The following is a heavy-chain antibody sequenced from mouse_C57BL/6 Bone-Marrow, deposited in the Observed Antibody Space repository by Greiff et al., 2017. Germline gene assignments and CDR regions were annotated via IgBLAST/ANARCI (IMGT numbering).Heavy chain of an antibody. J-gene: IGHJ1*03. CDR3: AREVTTVVGYFDV. D-gene: IGHD1-1*01. V-gene: IGHV1-82*01. CDR1: GYAFSSSW. CDR2: IYPGDGDT. Sequence: VQLQQSGPELVKPGASVKISCKASGYAFSSSWMNWVKQRPGKGLEWIGRIYPGDGDTNYNGKFKGKATLTADKSSSTAYMQLSSLTSEDSAVYFCAREVTTVVGYFDVWGTGTTVTVSS.